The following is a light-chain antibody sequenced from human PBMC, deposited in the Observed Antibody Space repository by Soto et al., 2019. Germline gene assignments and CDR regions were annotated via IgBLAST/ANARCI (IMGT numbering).Light chain of an antibody. CDR2: SNN. V-gene: IGLV1-44*01. J-gene: IGLJ1*01. Sequence: QSVLTQPPSASGTPGQRVTISCSGSSSNIGSNTVNWYQQLPGTAPKLLIYSNNQRPSGVPDLFSGSKSGTSASLAISGLQSDDEADYYCAACDDSLNGYVFGTGTKLTVL. CDR3: AACDDSLNGYV. CDR1: SSNIGSNT.